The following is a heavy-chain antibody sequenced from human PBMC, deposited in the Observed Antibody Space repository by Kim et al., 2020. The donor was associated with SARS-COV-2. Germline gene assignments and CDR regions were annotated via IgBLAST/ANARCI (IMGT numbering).Heavy chain of an antibody. J-gene: IGHJ4*02. CDR2: ISSSSSYI. V-gene: IGHV3-21*01. Sequence: GGSLRLSCAASGFTFSSYSMNWVRQAPGKGLEWVSSISSSSSYIYYADSVKGRFTISRDNAKNSLYLQMNSLRAEDTAVYYCARDPSSWYPNFDYWGQGTLVTVSS. D-gene: IGHD6-13*01. CDR3: ARDPSSWYPNFDY. CDR1: GFTFSSYS.